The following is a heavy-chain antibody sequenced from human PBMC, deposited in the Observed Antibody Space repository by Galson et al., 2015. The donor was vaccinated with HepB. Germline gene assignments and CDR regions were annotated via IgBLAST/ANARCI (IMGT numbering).Heavy chain of an antibody. CDR1: GFTFSSYG. J-gene: IGHJ2*01. CDR3: ARDRVLRSLGYWYFDL. Sequence: SLRLSCAASGFTFSSYGMHWVRQAPGKGLEWVAGILYDGSNKQSADSVKGRLTISRDNFKKMVYLQMNSLRAEDTAVYYCARDRVLRSLGYWYFDLWGRGTLVTVSS. V-gene: IGHV3-30*04. D-gene: IGHD4-17*01. CDR2: ILYDGSNK.